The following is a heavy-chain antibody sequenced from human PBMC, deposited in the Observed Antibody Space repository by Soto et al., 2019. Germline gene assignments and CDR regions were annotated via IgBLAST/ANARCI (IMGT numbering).Heavy chain of an antibody. J-gene: IGHJ4*02. Sequence: QITLRESGPALVKPTQTLTLTCTFSGFSLSTNGVAVGWIRQPPGKALEWLALIFWDDDARYSPSLKSRLTITKDTSKNQVGLIITNIDPLETGTYYFSHPPGHSRSGADYLGQGTQVTVSS. V-gene: IGHV2-5*02. CDR2: IFWDDDA. CDR3: SHPPGHSRSGADY. D-gene: IGHD3-10*01. CDR1: GFSLSTNGVA.